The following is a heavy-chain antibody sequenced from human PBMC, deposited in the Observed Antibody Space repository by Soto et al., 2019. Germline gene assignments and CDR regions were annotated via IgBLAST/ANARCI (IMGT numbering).Heavy chain of an antibody. CDR2: ISHIGTT. Sequence: SETLSLTCGVSGDSITNSNWWIWVRQPPGRGLDWIGQISHIGTTQYNSSLKSRVTISVDKSENQFSPKLTSVTAADTAVYYCARHIVGSSKSIDSWGQRTLFTVSS. V-gene: IGHV4-4*02. CDR1: GDSITNSNW. CDR3: ARHIVGSSKSIDS. J-gene: IGHJ4*02. D-gene: IGHD1-26*01.